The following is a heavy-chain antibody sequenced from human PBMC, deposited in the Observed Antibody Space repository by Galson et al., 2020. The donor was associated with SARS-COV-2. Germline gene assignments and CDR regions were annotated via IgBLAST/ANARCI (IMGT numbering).Heavy chain of an antibody. CDR1: GYTFTSYG. J-gene: IGHJ6*02. CDR3: ARRRYGTNMIGMDG. Sequence: ASVKVSCRASGYTFTSYGINWVRQAPGQGLEWMGWISAYNGNTNYAQKFQGRVTMTTDTSTSTVYMELKSLTSDDTAVYYCARRRYGTNMIGMDGWGQGTTVTVSS. D-gene: IGHD2-8*01. CDR2: ISAYNGNT. V-gene: IGHV1-18*04.